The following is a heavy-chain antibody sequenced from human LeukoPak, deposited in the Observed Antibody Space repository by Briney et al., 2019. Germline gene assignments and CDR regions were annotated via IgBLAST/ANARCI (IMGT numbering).Heavy chain of an antibody. CDR1: GGTFSSYA. J-gene: IGHJ4*02. CDR2: IIPIFGTA. Sequence: GASGKVSCKASGGTFSSYAISWVRQAPGQGLEWMGGIIPIFGTANYAQKFQGRVTITADESTSTAYMELSSLRSEDTAVYYCARARDRYNWNDDFDYWGQGTLVTVSS. CDR3: ARARDRYNWNDDFDY. V-gene: IGHV1-69*13. D-gene: IGHD1-20*01.